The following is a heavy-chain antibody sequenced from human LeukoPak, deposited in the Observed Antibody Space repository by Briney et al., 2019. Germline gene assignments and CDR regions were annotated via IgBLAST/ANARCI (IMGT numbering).Heavy chain of an antibody. CDR3: ARLIEDFWSGYYYDY. J-gene: IGHJ4*02. V-gene: IGHV1-69*13. CDR1: GGTFSSYA. Sequence: VKVSCKASGGTFSSYAISWVRQAPGQGLEWMGGIIPIFGTANYAQKFQGRVTITTDESTSTAYMELSSLRSEDTAVYYCARLIEDFWSGYYYDYWGQGTLVTVSS. CDR2: IIPIFGTA. D-gene: IGHD3-3*01.